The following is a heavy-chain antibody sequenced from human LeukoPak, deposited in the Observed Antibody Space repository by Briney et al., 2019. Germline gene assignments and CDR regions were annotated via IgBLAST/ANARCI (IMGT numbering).Heavy chain of an antibody. CDR1: GGSFSSYY. V-gene: IGHV4-34*01. J-gene: IGHJ4*02. D-gene: IGHD5-18*01. Sequence: SETLSLTCAVYGGSFSSYYWNWIRQSPGKGLEWIVEINHNGGTNYNPSLKSRVTISVDTSKNQFSLKLSSVTAADTAVYYCAGGYSYVDYWGQGTLVTVSS. CDR3: AGGYSYVDY. CDR2: INHNGGT.